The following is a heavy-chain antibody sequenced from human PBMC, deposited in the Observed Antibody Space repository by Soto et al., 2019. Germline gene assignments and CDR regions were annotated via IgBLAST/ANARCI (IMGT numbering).Heavy chain of an antibody. V-gene: IGHV3-30*18. CDR2: ISDTGSSH. J-gene: IGHJ4*02. Sequence: AGGSLRLSCVGSVFTFSSYGMHWVRQAPGKGLECVAVISDTGSSHYYAASVEGRFTISRENSKNTLSLHMDRLRVEDTAVYYCAKDRGGDCPDNSCYFGADYWGQGTPVTVSS. CDR3: AKDRGGDCPDNSCYFGADY. CDR1: VFTFSSYG. D-gene: IGHD2-2*01.